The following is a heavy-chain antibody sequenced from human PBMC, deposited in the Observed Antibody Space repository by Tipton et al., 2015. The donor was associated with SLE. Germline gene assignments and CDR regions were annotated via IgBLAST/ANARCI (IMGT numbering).Heavy chain of an antibody. D-gene: IGHD3-16*01. J-gene: IGHJ4*02. CDR3: ARFLVPRGNSWGYYFDS. CDR1: GGSISSSNQY. CDR2: IYKSGST. Sequence: GLVKPSETLSLTCTVSGGSISSSNQYWGWIRQPPGKGLEWIGTIYKSGSTYYKTSLKSRVALSVDTSKNQFSLKVTSVTAADTAVYYCARFLVPRGNSWGYYFDSWGQGTLITVSS. V-gene: IGHV4-39*07.